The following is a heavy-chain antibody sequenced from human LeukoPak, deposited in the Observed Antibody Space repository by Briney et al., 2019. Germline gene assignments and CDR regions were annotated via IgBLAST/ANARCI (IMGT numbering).Heavy chain of an antibody. D-gene: IGHD3-10*01. CDR2: IYPDDSVT. J-gene: IGHJ4*02. CDR1: GFSFPSYW. V-gene: IGHV5-51*06. Sequence: GESLKISRKGSGFSFPSYWIGWVRQMSGKGVEGIGIIYPDDSVTRYSPSFQGQVPISADQSINTAYLQWRSLNASDTAMYYYARNVYYGSGSSYFAGDWGQGTLVTVSS. CDR3: ARNVYYGSGSSYFAGD.